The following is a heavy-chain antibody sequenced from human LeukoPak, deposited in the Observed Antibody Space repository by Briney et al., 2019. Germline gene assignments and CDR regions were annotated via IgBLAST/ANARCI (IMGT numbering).Heavy chain of an antibody. CDR3: ARVYYANSYDYWFFDP. CDR2: IYYSGST. J-gene: IGHJ2*01. CDR1: GGSISSSSYY. Sequence: KPSETLSLTCTVSGGSISSSSYYWGWIRQPPGKGLEWIGSIYYSGSTYYNPSLKSRVTISVDTSKNQFSLKLSSVTAADTAVYYCARVYYANSYDYWFFDPWGRGTLVTVSS. V-gene: IGHV4-39*07. D-gene: IGHD2-2*01.